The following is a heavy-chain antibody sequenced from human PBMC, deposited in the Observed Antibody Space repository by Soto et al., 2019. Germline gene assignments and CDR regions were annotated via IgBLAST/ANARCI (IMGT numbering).Heavy chain of an antibody. CDR1: NGSISTTSYN. Sequence: QMQLQESGPGLVKPSETLSLTCTVSNGSISTTSYNWGWIRQSPGKGLEWIGTIFYTGTTSYNPSLKSRVTIPVNTSNNPFSLKLASGTAADTAVYYCARHGSFWGQGILVVVSS. CDR3: ARHGSF. J-gene: IGHJ4*02. D-gene: IGHD3-16*02. CDR2: IFYTGTT. V-gene: IGHV4-39*01.